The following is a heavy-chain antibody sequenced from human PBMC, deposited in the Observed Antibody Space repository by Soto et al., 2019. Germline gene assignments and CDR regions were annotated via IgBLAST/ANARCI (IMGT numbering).Heavy chain of an antibody. CDR2: ISGSGGST. V-gene: IGHV3-23*01. CDR1: GFTFSSYA. Sequence: EVQLLESGGGLVQPGGSLRLSCAASGFTFSSYAMSWVRQAPGKGLEWVSAISGSGGSTYYADTVKGRFTISRDNSKNPLYLQTNSRRAEDTAVYYCAKGGVNPNHDRYWFDPWGQGTLATASP. J-gene: IGHJ5*02. D-gene: IGHD3-3*01. CDR3: AKGGVNPNHDRYWFDP.